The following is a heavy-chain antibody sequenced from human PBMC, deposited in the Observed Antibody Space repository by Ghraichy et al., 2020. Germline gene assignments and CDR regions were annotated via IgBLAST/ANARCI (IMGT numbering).Heavy chain of an antibody. J-gene: IGHJ3*02. D-gene: IGHD1-1*01. CDR2: MNPNSGNT. Sequence: ASVKVSCKASGYPFTSHDTNWVRQATGQGLEWMGWMNPNSGNTGYAQKFQGRVTMTRNTSISTAYMELSSLRSEDTAVYYCARPNWNADAFDIWGQGTMVTVSS. V-gene: IGHV1-8*01. CDR3: ARPNWNADAFDI. CDR1: GYPFTSHD.